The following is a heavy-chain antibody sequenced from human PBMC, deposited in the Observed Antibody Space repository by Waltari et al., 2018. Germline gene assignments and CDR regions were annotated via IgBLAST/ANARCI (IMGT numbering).Heavy chain of an antibody. CDR1: GSPFSSYS. J-gene: IGHJ4*02. Sequence: EVQLVESGGGLVKPGGSLRLSCAASGSPFSSYSMNWVRQAPGKGLEWVSSISSSSSYIYYADSVKGRFTISRDNAKNSLYLQMNSLRAEDTAVYYCARGKGAPYDYWGQGTLVTVSS. CDR3: ARGKGAPYDY. CDR2: ISSSSSYI. V-gene: IGHV3-21*01.